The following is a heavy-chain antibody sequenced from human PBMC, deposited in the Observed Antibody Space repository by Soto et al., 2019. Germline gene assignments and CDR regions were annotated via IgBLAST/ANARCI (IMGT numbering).Heavy chain of an antibody. Sequence: PGGSLRLSCAASGFTFSDYYMSWIRQTPGKGLEWLSYITESGHAAECADSVRGRFTISRDNNKNSLYLQMNSLRVDDTGVYYCARAIRGYGAYGGYLGQGTLVTVSS. J-gene: IGHJ4*02. D-gene: IGHD5-12*01. CDR3: ARAIRGYGAYGGY. CDR1: GFTFSDYY. V-gene: IGHV3-11*04. CDR2: ITESGHAA.